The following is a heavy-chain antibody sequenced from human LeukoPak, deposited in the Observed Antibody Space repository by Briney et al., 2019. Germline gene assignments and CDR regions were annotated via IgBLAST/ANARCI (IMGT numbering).Heavy chain of an antibody. D-gene: IGHD3-10*01. CDR1: GGSVSSGSYY. Sequence: SETLSLTCTVSGGSVSSGSYYWSWIRQPPGKGPEWIGYIYYSGSTNYNPSLKSRVTISVDTSKNQFSLKLSSVTAADTAVYYCARESANYYGSGSYQYYFDYWGQGTLVTVSS. CDR2: IYYSGST. J-gene: IGHJ4*02. V-gene: IGHV4-61*01. CDR3: ARESANYYGSGSYQYYFDY.